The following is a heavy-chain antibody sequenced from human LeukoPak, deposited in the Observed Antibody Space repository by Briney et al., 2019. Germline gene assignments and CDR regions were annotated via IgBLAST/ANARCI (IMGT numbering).Heavy chain of an antibody. CDR2: IYPGDSDT. J-gene: IGHJ4*02. D-gene: IGHD3-10*01. CDR1: GYRFTSYW. Sequence: GESLQISCQASGYRFTSYWIGWVRQLPGKGLEWMGIIYPGDSDTRYSPSFQGQVTISADKSISTAYLQWSSLKASDTAMYYCARHEVVRGVSHWGQGTLVTVSS. CDR3: ARHEVVRGVSH. V-gene: IGHV5-51*01.